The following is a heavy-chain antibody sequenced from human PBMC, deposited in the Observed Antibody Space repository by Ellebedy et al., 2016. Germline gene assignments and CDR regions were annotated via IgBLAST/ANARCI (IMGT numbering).Heavy chain of an antibody. CDR3: ARGGHCSDGNCYLIDY. J-gene: IGHJ4*02. D-gene: IGHD2-15*01. CDR1: GSTLSRYW. Sequence: GGSLRLSCAASGSTLSRYWMSWFRQAPGKGLEWVANIKQDGSQKEYVDSVKGRFTISRDNSKNTMYLQMNSLRPGDTAVYYCARGGHCSDGNCYLIDYWGQGTQVTVSS. V-gene: IGHV3-7*01. CDR2: IKQDGSQK.